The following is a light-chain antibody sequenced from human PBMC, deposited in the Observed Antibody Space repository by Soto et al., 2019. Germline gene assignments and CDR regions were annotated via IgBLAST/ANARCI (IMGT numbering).Light chain of an antibody. CDR2: GAS. Sequence: DIVFTHSPGTLSLSPGERATLSCRASQSISSPYLAWYQQKPGQAPRLLIDGASSRATGVPDRFSGSGSGTDFTLTISRLKPEDFAVYYCQQYDSWTFGQGTKVDI. V-gene: IGKV3-20*01. J-gene: IGKJ1*01. CDR1: QSISSPY. CDR3: QQYDSWT.